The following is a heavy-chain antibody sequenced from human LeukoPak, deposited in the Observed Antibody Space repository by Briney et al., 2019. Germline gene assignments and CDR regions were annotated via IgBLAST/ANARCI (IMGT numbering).Heavy chain of an antibody. Sequence: GGSLRLSCAASGFTFSSYGMHWVRQAPGKGLEWVAVISYDGSNKYYADSVKGRFTISRDNSKNTLYLQMNSLRAEDTAVYFCARAMMVVANLWGVYDYWGQGTLVTVSS. V-gene: IGHV3-30*03. D-gene: IGHD3-22*01. CDR2: ISYDGSNK. CDR1: GFTFSSYG. J-gene: IGHJ4*02. CDR3: ARAMMVVANLWGVYDY.